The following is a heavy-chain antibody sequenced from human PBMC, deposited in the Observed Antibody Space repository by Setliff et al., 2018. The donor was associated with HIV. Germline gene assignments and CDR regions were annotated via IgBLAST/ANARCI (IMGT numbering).Heavy chain of an antibody. Sequence: SETLSLTCTVSGGSISRGDYCWGWIRQPPGKGLEWIGSVYYTWNTYYNPFLKCRVTVSVDTSKNQFSLKLSSVTAADTAVYYCARHSIAVVIGVPERDDAFDIWGHGTMVTVSS. CDR2: VYYTWNT. CDR3: ARHSIAVVIGVPERDDAFDI. J-gene: IGHJ3*02. V-gene: IGHV4-39*01. CDR1: GGSISRGDYC. D-gene: IGHD2-21*01.